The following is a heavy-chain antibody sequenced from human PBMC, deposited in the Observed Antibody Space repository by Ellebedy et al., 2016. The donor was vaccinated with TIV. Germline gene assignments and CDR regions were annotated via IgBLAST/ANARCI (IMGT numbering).Heavy chain of an antibody. V-gene: IGHV3-30-3*01. Sequence: GESLKISCVASGFTSSTHELHWVRQAPGKGLEWVAVVSGHGRIQLYADSVKGRFTISIDTSKDTVYLQMNSLRVEDTALYYCARDAAPGAPEYFDSWGQGTQVTVSS. CDR1: GFTSSTHE. J-gene: IGHJ4*02. CDR3: ARDAAPGAPEYFDS. CDR2: VSGHGRIQ. D-gene: IGHD1-14*01.